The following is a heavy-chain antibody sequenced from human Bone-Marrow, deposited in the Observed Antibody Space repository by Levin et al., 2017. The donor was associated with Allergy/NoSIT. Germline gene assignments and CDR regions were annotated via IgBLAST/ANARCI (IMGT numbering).Heavy chain of an antibody. V-gene: IGHV3-33*01. J-gene: IGHJ4*02. Sequence: GESLKISCAASGFTFSSYGMHWVRQAPGKGLEWVAVIWYDGSNKYYADSVKGRFTISRDNSKNTLYLQMNSLRAEDTAVYYCARDGSGSYLDYWGQGTLVTVSS. CDR2: IWYDGSNK. D-gene: IGHD3-10*01. CDR1: GFTFSSYG. CDR3: ARDGSGSYLDY.